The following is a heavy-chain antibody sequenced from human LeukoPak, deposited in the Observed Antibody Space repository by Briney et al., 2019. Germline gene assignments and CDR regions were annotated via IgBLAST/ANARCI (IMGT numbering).Heavy chain of an antibody. D-gene: IGHD2-21*02. J-gene: IGHJ6*03. Sequence: GASVKVSCKASGGIFSNYGISWVRQAPGQGLEWVGGIIPIFRTANYAQKFQGRVTITADESTSTAYMELSSLRSEDTALYYCARAMVRGDYDTFYYYYMDVWGKGTTVTISS. CDR1: GGIFSNYG. V-gene: IGHV1-69*13. CDR3: ARAMVRGDYDTFYYYYMDV. CDR2: IIPIFRTA.